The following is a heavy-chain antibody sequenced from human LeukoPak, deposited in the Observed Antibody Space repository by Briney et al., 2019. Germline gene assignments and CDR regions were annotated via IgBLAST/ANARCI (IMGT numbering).Heavy chain of an antibody. CDR2: IYHSGST. D-gene: IGHD1-1*01. J-gene: IGHJ4*02. CDR3: ARDDNTTFDY. CDR1: GYSISSGYY. V-gene: IGHV4-38-2*02. Sequence: SETLSLTCTVSGYSISSGYYWGWIRQPPGKGLEWIGSIYHSGSTYDNLSLKSRVTISVDTSKNQFSLKLRSVTAAETAVYYCARDDNTTFDYWGQGTLVTVSS.